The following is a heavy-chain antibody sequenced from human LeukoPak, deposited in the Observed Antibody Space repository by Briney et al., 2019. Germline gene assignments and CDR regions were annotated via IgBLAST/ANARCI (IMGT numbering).Heavy chain of an antibody. J-gene: IGHJ6*04. CDR2: IYSGGTT. V-gene: IGHV3-53*01. CDR1: GFTVSNNY. CDR3: AELGITMIGGV. Sequence: GGSLRLSCAASGFTVSNNYMSWVRQAPGKGLEWVSIIYSGGTTYYADSVKGRFTISRDSAKNSLYLQMNSLRAEDTAVYYCAELGITMIGGVWGKGTTVTISS. D-gene: IGHD3-10*02.